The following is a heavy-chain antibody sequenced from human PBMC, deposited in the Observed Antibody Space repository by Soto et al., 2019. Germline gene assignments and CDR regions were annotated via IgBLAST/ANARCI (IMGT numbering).Heavy chain of an antibody. D-gene: IGHD6-19*01. CDR1: GGPFSGYY. Sequence: PSETLSLTCAVYGGPFSGYYWSWIRQPPGKGLEWIGEINHSGSTNYNPSLKSRVTISVDTSKNQFSLKLSSVTAADTAVYYCAREARAVAGKRYFQHWGQGTLVTVSS. V-gene: IGHV4-34*01. CDR2: INHSGST. J-gene: IGHJ1*01. CDR3: AREARAVAGKRYFQH.